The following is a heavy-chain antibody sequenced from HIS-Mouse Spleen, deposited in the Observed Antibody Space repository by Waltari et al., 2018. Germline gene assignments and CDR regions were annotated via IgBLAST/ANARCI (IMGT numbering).Heavy chain of an antibody. CDR1: GGSIRSSSYY. J-gene: IGHJ2*01. CDR3: AREIPYSSSWYDWYFDL. Sequence: QLQLQEAGPGLVKPSETLSLTCTVPGGSIRSSSYYWGRLRQPPGKGLEWIGSIYYSGSTYYNPSLKSRVTISVDTSKNQFSLKLSSVTAADTAVYYCAREIPYSSSWYDWYFDLWGRGTLVTVSS. V-gene: IGHV4-39*07. CDR2: IYYSGST. D-gene: IGHD6-13*01.